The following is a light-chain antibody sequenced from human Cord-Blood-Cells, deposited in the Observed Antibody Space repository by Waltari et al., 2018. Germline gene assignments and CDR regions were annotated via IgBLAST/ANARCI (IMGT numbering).Light chain of an antibody. CDR1: QSVSSY. V-gene: IGKV3-11*01. CDR3: QQRSNWPPYT. Sequence: EIVLTQSPATLSLSPGEIATLSCRANQSVSSYLAWYQQKPGQAPRLLIYDASNRATGIPARFSGSGSGTDFTLTISSLEPEDFAVYYCQQRSNWPPYTFGQGTKLEIK. J-gene: IGKJ2*01. CDR2: DAS.